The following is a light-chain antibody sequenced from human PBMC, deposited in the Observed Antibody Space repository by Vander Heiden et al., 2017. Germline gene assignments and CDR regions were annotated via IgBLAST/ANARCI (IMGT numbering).Light chain of an antibody. J-gene: IGKJ2*01. CDR1: QSVDSN. Sequence: EIKMTQSPATLSVSPGERATISCRASQSVDSNLAWYQQKPGQAPRLLIYGASTRATDIPARFGGSGSGTEFTLTISSLQSEDFAVYYCQQYHHWPPMYTFGQGTKLEI. CDR2: GAS. CDR3: QQYHHWPPMYT. V-gene: IGKV3-15*01.